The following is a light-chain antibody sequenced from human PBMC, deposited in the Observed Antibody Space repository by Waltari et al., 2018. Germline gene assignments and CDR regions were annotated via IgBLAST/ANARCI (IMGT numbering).Light chain of an antibody. J-gene: IGKJ2*01. V-gene: IGKV3-20*01. Sequence: IVLTQSPGTLSLAPGERAALSCRASQSLTKKYLAWYQQKPGQAPRLLIYGASSRAAGNPDRFSGSGSGTDFTLTISRLEPEDFGVYYCQQYGSSIMYTFGQGTKLEIK. CDR2: GAS. CDR1: QSLTKKY. CDR3: QQYGSSIMYT.